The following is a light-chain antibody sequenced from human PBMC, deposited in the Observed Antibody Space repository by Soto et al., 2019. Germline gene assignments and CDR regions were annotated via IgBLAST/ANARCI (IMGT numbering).Light chain of an antibody. CDR3: QSFDSSRFYV. V-gene: IGLV2-14*01. Sequence: QSVLTQPASVSGSPGQSLTISCTGTPGDIGFYNYVSWYQQYPGNAPKLLIYGVTNRPSGISSRFSGSKSGTSASLAITGLQAEDEADYYCQSFDSSRFYVFGTGTKVTVL. J-gene: IGLJ1*01. CDR1: PGDIGFYNY. CDR2: GVT.